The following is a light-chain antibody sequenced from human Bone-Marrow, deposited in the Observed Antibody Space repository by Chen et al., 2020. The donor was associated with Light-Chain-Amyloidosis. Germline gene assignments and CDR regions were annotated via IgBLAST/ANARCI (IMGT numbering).Light chain of an antibody. CDR2: KVS. Sequence: DVVLTQSPLSLTVTLGQPASISCRSPRSLMGSDGNALLSWFQQRPGQSPRRLIDKVSNRDSGVPDRFSGSGSGTDFTLRISRVEAEDVGVYYCMQYTHWPHTFGQGTKLEIK. V-gene: IGKV2-30*01. CDR3: MQYTHWPHT. CDR1: RSLMGSDGNAL. J-gene: IGKJ2*01.